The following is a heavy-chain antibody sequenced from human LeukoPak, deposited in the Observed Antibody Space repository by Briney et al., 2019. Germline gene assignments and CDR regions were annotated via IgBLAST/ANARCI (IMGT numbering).Heavy chain of an antibody. CDR2: IYYSGST. D-gene: IGHD6-13*01. CDR3: ARSTSSSWYFDY. J-gene: IGHJ4*02. CDR1: GGSISSYY. Sequence: SETLSLTCTVSGGSISSYYWSWIRQPPGKGLEWIGHIYYSGSTNYNPSLKSRVTISVDTSKNQFSLKLSSVTAADTAVYYCARSTSSSWYFDYWGQGTLVTVSS. V-gene: IGHV4-59*01.